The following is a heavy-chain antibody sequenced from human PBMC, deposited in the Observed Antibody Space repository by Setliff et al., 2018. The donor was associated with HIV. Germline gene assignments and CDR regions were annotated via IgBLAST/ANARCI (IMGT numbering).Heavy chain of an antibody. D-gene: IGHD6-19*01. J-gene: IGHJ6*02. CDR1: SGSFSTYY. Sequence: PSETLSLTCAVYSGSFSTYYWTWIRQPPGKGLEWIGEINHSGNTNYNPSLKSRVTMSVDTSKNQFSLKLRSVTAADTAVYYCARGNPAITVGSTRDYYRMDVWGQGTTVTVSS. V-gene: IGHV4-34*01. CDR3: ARGNPAITVGSTRDYYRMDV. CDR2: INHSGNT.